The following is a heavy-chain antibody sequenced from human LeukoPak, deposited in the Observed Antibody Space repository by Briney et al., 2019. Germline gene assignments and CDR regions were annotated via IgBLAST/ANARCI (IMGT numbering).Heavy chain of an antibody. J-gene: IGHJ6*03. Sequence: GGSLRLSCTASGFTFGDYAMSWVRQAPGKGLEWVSSISSSSSYIYNADSVKGRFTISRDNAKNSLSLQMNSLKAEDTAVYYCARVGGITLALAPSPFPDYNYYYMDVWGKGTTVTVSS. CDR3: ARVGGITLALAPSPFPDYNYYYMDV. CDR2: ISSSSSYI. CDR1: GFTFGDYA. V-gene: IGHV3-21*01. D-gene: IGHD3-10*01.